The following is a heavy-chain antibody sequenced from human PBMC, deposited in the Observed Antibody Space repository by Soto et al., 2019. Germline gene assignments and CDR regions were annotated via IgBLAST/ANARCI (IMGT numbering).Heavy chain of an antibody. CDR1: GFTFSNAW. J-gene: IGHJ4*02. Sequence: PGGSLRLSCAASGFTFSNAWMSWFRQAPGKGLEWVGRIKSKTDGGTRDYAAPVKGRFTMSRDDSKNMLYLQMSSLKTEDTAVYYCSTDDPINKNWGQGTLVTIS. CDR2: IKSKTDGGTR. V-gene: IGHV3-15*01. CDR3: STDDPINKN.